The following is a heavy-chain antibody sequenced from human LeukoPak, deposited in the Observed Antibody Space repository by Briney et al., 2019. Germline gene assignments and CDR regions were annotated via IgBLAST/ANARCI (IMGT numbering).Heavy chain of an antibody. J-gene: IGHJ4*02. CDR1: GFTFDDYA. Sequence: GRSLTLSCAASGFTFDDYAMSWVRHAPGKGLEWVSGINWNGGSTGYADSVKARFTISRDSAKNSLYLQMNSLRAEDTALYYCARDLSGSYSPPGYWGQGTLVTVSS. D-gene: IGHD1-26*01. CDR2: INWNGGST. V-gene: IGHV3-20*04. CDR3: ARDLSGSYSPPGY.